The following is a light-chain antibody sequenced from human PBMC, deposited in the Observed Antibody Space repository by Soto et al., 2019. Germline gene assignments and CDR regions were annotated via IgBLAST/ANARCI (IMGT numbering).Light chain of an antibody. Sequence: EIVLPQSPATLSLSPGERATLSCRASQSVSSYLAWYQQKPGQAPRLLIYDASNRATGIPARFSGSGSGTDFTLTISSLEPEDFAVYYCQQRSNWPPLTFGGGTKVDNK. CDR2: DAS. V-gene: IGKV3-11*01. J-gene: IGKJ4*01. CDR3: QQRSNWPPLT. CDR1: QSVSSY.